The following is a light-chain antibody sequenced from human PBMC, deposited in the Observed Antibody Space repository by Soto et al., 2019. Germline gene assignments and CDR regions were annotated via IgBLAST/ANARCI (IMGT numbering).Light chain of an antibody. V-gene: IGLV1-44*01. CDR2: TND. J-gene: IGLJ1*01. Sequence: SSSNIGRNTVHWYQQLPGTAPNVLIYTNDKRPSGVPDRFSGSKSGTSASLAISGLQSQDEADYYCAAWDDSHKGYGFGTGTKVTLL. CDR1: SSNIGRNT. CDR3: AAWDDSHKGYG.